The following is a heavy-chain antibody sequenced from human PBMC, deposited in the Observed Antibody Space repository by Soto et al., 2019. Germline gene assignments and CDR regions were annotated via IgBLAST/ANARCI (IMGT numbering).Heavy chain of an antibody. V-gene: IGHV1-69*04. J-gene: IGHJ4*02. CDR2: IIPSIGII. Sequence: SVKVSCKASGGTFSSFVISWVRQAPGQGLEWMGRIIPSIGIINYAQKFQGRVTITADTSTSTAYMELSSLRSDDTAVYYCAREGDMKFHSDSSDEPGYWGQGTLVTVPQ. CDR1: GGTFSSFV. D-gene: IGHD3-22*01. CDR3: AREGDMKFHSDSSDEPGY.